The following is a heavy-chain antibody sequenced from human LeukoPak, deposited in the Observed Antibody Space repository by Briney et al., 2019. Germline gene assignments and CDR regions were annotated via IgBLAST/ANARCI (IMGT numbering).Heavy chain of an antibody. D-gene: IGHD1/OR15-1a*01. CDR1: GYSFTRYW. CDR2: INPGDSDT. V-gene: IGHV5-51*01. Sequence: GESLKISCKGSGYSFTRYWIGWVRQKPGKGLKWMGIINPGDSDTRYSPSFQGQVTISADKSISTAYLQWSSLKASDTAMYYCARQDVASTGTTYYYAMDVWGQGTTVTVSS. CDR3: ARQDVASTGTTYYYAMDV. J-gene: IGHJ6*02.